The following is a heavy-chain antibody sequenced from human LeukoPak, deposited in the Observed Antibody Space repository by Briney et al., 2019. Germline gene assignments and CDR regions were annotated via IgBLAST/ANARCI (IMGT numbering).Heavy chain of an antibody. J-gene: IGHJ4*02. CDR1: GFTFSSYG. V-gene: IGHV3-21*01. CDR2: ITSSSSYI. Sequence: GGSLRLSCAASGFTFSSYGMHWVRQAPGKGLEWVSSITSSSSYIYYGDSVKGRFTISRDNARNSLYLQMNSLRAEDTAVYYCARDLGRTYCSGGSCYFDYWGQGTLVTVSS. CDR3: ARDLGRTYCSGGSCYFDY. D-gene: IGHD2-15*01.